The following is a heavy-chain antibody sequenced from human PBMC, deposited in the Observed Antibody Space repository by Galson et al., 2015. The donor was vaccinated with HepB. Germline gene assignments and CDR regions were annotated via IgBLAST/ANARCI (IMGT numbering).Heavy chain of an antibody. Sequence: SVKVSCKASGDILNNYVINWVRQAPGQGLEWMGGIVPIFGTTKYTQKFQGRVTITADESTNTAYMELSSLRSEDTAVYYCARPSRGMQKSLDYYYGMDVWGQGTTVTVSS. CDR3: ARPSRGMQKSLDYYYGMDV. CDR1: GDILNNYV. D-gene: IGHD3-16*01. J-gene: IGHJ6*02. CDR2: IVPIFGTT. V-gene: IGHV1-69*13.